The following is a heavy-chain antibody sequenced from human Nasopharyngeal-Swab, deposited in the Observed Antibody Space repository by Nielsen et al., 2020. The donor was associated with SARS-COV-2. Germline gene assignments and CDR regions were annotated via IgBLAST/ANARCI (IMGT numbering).Heavy chain of an antibody. V-gene: IGHV4-30-4*01. CDR3: ARDNDGDYSWGAFDI. D-gene: IGHD4-17*01. CDR2: IYFTGST. J-gene: IGHJ3*02. Sequence: WIRQPPGKGLEWIGYIYFTGSTFYNPSLKSRITMSVDTSKNQFSLKLTSVTAADTAVYYCARDNDGDYSWGAFDIWGQGTLVPVSS.